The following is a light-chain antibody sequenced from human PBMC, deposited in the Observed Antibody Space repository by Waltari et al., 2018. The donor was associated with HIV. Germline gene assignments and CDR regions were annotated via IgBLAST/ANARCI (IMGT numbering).Light chain of an antibody. CDR2: GAS. CDR1: NIGAKT. J-gene: IGLJ2*01. V-gene: IGLV3-21*02. Sequence: SYVLTQPPSVSVPPGQTARIPCGGDNIGAKTVNWFQHNPGQAPVLVLYGASGRPSGIPELFSGSNSGNAATLTISRVEAGDEADYYCQVWDSETDHVIFGGGTKLTVL. CDR3: QVWDSETDHVI.